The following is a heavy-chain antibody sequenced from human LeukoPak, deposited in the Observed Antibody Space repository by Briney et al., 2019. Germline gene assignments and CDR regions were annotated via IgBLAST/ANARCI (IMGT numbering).Heavy chain of an antibody. Sequence: PGGSLRLSCAASGFTFSNFGLHWVRQAPGKGLDWVAYVSDDGRRKYYADSVKGRFTISRDSSKNTLDLQMNSLKPEDTAVYYCARDYSGKYTTGYWGQGTLVSVSS. D-gene: IGHD1-1*01. CDR2: VSDDGRRK. J-gene: IGHJ4*02. CDR3: ARDYSGKYTTGY. CDR1: GFTFSNFG. V-gene: IGHV3-30-3*01.